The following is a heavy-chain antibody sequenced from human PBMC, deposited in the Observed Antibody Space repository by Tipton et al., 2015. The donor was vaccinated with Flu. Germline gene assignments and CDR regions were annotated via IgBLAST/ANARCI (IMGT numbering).Heavy chain of an antibody. CDR3: ARAHRPTMIRGASPLGF. D-gene: IGHD3-10*01. Sequence: TLSLTCTVSRDSMRSDYFWGWIRQAPGKGLEWIGNIHYSGSPHYNPSLKSRVTISIDTSKNQSSLRLSSVTAADTAVYYCARAHRPTMIRGASPLGFWGQGSLVTVSS. J-gene: IGHJ4*02. CDR1: RDSMRSDYF. V-gene: IGHV4-38-2*02. CDR2: IHYSGSP.